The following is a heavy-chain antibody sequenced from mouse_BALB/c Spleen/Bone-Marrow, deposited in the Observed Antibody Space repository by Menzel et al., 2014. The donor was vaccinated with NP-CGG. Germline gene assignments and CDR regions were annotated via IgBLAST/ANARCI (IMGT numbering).Heavy chain of an antibody. CDR3: ARDDYAY. CDR2: IYPSTGYT. V-gene: IGHV1-7*01. J-gene: IGHJ3*01. Sequence: QVQLQQSGAELAKPGASVKMSCKASGYTFTSYWMHWVKRRPGQGLEWIGYIYPSTGYTEHNQKFKDKAIMTADESSSTAYMQLSSLTSEDSAVYYCARDDYAYWGQGTLVTVSA. CDR1: GYTFTSYW. D-gene: IGHD2-4*01.